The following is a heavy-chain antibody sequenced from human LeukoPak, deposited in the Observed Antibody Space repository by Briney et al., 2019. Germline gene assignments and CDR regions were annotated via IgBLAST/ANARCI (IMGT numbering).Heavy chain of an antibody. D-gene: IGHD2-21*02. Sequence: GESLRLSCAASGFTFSNYGMSWVRQAPGKGLEWVSVIRGSGGGTYYADSVKGRFTISRDNSRNTVYLQMNSLRAEDTAVYYCVKARMPHCGTDCLESWGQGTLVTVSS. J-gene: IGHJ4*02. CDR3: VKARMPHCGTDCLES. CDR1: GFTFSNYG. V-gene: IGHV3-23*01. CDR2: IRGSGGGT.